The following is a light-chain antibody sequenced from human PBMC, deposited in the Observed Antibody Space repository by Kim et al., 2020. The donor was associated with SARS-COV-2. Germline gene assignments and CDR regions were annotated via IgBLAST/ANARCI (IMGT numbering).Light chain of an antibody. CDR2: AAS. CDR3: QQLSSYPRT. V-gene: IGKV1-9*01. Sequence: ASRGDRVTITCRASQDIRSYLAWYQQKPGKAPSLLIYAASTLQIGVPPRFSGSESGTEFTLTISSLQPEDFATYYCQQLSSYPRTFGGGTKVDIK. J-gene: IGKJ4*01. CDR1: QDIRSY.